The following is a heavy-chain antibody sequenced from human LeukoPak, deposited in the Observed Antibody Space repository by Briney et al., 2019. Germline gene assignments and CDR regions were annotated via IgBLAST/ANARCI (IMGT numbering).Heavy chain of an antibody. CDR1: GFTFSSYA. CDR2: ISYDGSNK. Sequence: PGGSLRLSCAASGFTFSSYAMHWVRQAPGKGLEWVAVISYDGSNKYYADSVKGRFTISRDNSKNTLYLQMNSLRAEDTAVYYCARDPVAGIDYYYGMDVWGQGTTVTVSS. V-gene: IGHV3-30-3*01. D-gene: IGHD6-19*01. J-gene: IGHJ6*02. CDR3: ARDPVAGIDYYYGMDV.